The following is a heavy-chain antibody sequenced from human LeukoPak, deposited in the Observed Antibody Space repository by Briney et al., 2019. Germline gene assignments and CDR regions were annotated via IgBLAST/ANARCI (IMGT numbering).Heavy chain of an antibody. Sequence: SETLSLTCTVSGGSISSYYWSWIRQPAGKGLEWIGRIYTSGSTNYNPSLKSRVTMSVDTSKNQFSLKLSSVTAADTAVFYCASANTGGSCWDNWFDPWGQGTLVTVSS. CDR2: IYTSGST. D-gene: IGHD6-13*01. CDR3: ASANTGGSCWDNWFDP. CDR1: GGSISSYY. J-gene: IGHJ5*02. V-gene: IGHV4-4*07.